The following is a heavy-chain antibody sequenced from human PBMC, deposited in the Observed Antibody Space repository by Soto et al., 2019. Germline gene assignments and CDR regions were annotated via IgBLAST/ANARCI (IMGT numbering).Heavy chain of an antibody. CDR2: ISGSGGST. Sequence: EVQLLESGGGLVQPGGSLRLSCAASGFTFSSYAMSWVRQAPGKGLEWVSAISGSGGSTYYADSVKGRFTISRDNSKNALYLQMNSLRAEDTAVYYCAKGPGLPITIFGLDYWGQGTLVTVSS. V-gene: IGHV3-23*01. D-gene: IGHD3-9*01. J-gene: IGHJ4*02. CDR3: AKGPGLPITIFGLDY. CDR1: GFTFSSYA.